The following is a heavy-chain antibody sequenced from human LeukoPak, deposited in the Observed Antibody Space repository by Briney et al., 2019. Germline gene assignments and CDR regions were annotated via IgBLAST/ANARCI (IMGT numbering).Heavy chain of an antibody. V-gene: IGHV4-39*01. J-gene: IGHJ4*02. Sequence: PSETLSLTCTVSGGTISSSSYYWGWIRHPPGKGLEWIGSIYYSGSTYYNPSLKSRVTISVDTSKNQFSLKLSSVTAADTAVYYCATFKPNQLSSFDYWGQGTLVTVSS. D-gene: IGHD5-18*01. CDR2: IYYSGST. CDR1: GGTISSSSYY. CDR3: ATFKPNQLSSFDY.